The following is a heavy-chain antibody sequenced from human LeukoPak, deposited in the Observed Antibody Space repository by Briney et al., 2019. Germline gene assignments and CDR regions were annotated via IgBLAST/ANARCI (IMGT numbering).Heavy chain of an antibody. CDR1: GYTFTSYG. CDR3: AREGYCSSTSCRGLGRGWFDS. D-gene: IGHD2-2*01. V-gene: IGHV1-18*01. J-gene: IGHJ5*01. Sequence: ASVKVSCKASGYTFTSYGISWVRQAPGQGLEWMGWISAYNGNTNYAQKLQGRVTMTTDTSTSTAYMELRSLRSDDTAVYYCAREGYCSSTSCRGLGRGWFDSWGQGTLVTVSS. CDR2: ISAYNGNT.